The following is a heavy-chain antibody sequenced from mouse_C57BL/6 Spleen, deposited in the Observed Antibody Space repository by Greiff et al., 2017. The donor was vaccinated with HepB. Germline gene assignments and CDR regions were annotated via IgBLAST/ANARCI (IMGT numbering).Heavy chain of an antibody. Sequence: VKLMESGPGLVQPSQRLSITCTVSGFSLTSYGVHWVRQSPGKGLEWLGVIWSGGSTDYNAAFISRLSISKDNSKSQVFFKMNSLQADDTTIYYCARIPNGEYYAMDYWGQGTTVTVSS. CDR2: IWSGGST. J-gene: IGHJ4*01. CDR3: ARIPNGEYYAMDY. D-gene: IGHD4-1*01. CDR1: GFSLTSYG. V-gene: IGHV2-2*01.